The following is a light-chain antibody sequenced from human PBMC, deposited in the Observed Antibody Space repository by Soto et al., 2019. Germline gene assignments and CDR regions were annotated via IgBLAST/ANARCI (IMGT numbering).Light chain of an antibody. CDR1: SGHSSYA. CDR2: LDSDGSH. V-gene: IGLV4-69*01. Sequence: QLVLTQSPSASASLGASVKLTCTLSSGHSSYAIAWHQQQPEKGPRYLMKLDSDGSHTKGDAIPDRFSGSSSGAERYLTISSLQSEDVADYYCQTWGTGIHVVFGGGTNLTVL. CDR3: QTWGTGIHVV. J-gene: IGLJ2*01.